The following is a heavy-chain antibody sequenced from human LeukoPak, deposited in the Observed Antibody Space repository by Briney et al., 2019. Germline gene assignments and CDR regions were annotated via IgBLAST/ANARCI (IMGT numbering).Heavy chain of an antibody. V-gene: IGHV3-21*01. CDR3: AREDHIAVFDY. J-gene: IGHJ4*02. CDR1: GFTLTTYT. D-gene: IGHD6-19*01. Sequence: GGSLRLSCTASGFTLTTYTMSWVRQAPGKGLEWVSSISSSSSYIYYADSVKGRFTISRDNAKNSLYLQMNSLRAEDTAVYYCAREDHIAVFDYWGQGTLVTVSS. CDR2: ISSSSSYI.